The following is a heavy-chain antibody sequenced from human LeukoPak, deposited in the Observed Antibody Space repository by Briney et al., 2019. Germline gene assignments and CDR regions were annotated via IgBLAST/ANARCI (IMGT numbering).Heavy chain of an antibody. Sequence: SETLSLTCGVYGGSFSGYYWNWLRQSPGKGLEWIGEINHSGSTNYNPSLKSRVTTSVDTSQKQFSLRLTSVRAADTAVYYCARGRYLTTLGGAAAGFLDYWGQGTVVTVPS. CDR1: GGSFSGYY. D-gene: IGHD6-13*01. CDR3: ARGRYLTTLGGAAAGFLDY. J-gene: IGHJ4*02. V-gene: IGHV4-34*01. CDR2: INHSGST.